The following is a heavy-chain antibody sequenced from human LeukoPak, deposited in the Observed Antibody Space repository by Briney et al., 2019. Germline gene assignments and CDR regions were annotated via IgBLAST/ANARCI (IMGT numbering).Heavy chain of an antibody. J-gene: IGHJ5*02. CDR1: GGSISSSSYY. CDR3: ARDLRGSSWYRRWFDP. V-gene: IGHV4-39*07. CDR2: IYYSGST. D-gene: IGHD6-13*01. Sequence: PSETLSLTCTVSGGSISSSSYYWGWIRQPPGKGLEWIGSIYYSGSTYYNPSLKSRVTISVDTSKNQFSLKLSSVTAADTAVYYCARDLRGSSWYRRWFDPWGQGTLVTVSS.